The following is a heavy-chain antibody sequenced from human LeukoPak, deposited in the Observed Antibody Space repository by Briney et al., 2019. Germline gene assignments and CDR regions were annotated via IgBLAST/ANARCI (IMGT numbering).Heavy chain of an antibody. CDR2: ISRSGGII. CDR1: GLTFSDYD. Sequence: PGGSLRLSCAASGLTFSDYDMRWIRQAPGKGLEWVAKISRSGGIIYYADSLKGRFSISRENAQTSLYLPMTSLRAEDAALYYCARERIRAAVTGWFDSWGQGTLVTVSS. J-gene: IGHJ5*01. D-gene: IGHD2-15*01. CDR3: ARERIRAAVTGWFDS. V-gene: IGHV3-11*04.